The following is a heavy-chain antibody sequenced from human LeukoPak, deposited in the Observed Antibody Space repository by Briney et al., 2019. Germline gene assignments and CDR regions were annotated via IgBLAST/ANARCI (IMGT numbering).Heavy chain of an antibody. CDR1: GGSISSYY. D-gene: IGHD6-13*01. CDR2: IYYSGST. Sequence: SETLSLTCTVPGGSISSYYWSWIRQPPGKGLEWIGYIYYSGSTNYNPSLKSRVTISVDTSKNQFSLKLSSVTAADTAVYYCARVPRFASSIAAAGSFDYWGQGTLVTVSS. CDR3: ARVPRFASSIAAAGSFDY. J-gene: IGHJ4*02. V-gene: IGHV4-59*01.